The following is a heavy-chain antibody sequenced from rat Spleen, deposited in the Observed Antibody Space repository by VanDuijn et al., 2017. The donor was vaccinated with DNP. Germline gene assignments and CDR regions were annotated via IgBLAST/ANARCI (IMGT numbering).Heavy chain of an antibody. J-gene: IGHJ1*01. V-gene: IGHV5-7*01. Sequence: EVQLVESGGGLVQPGRSLKLSCAVSRITFSDHNMAWVRQAPKKGLEWVATISYDGSDTYYPDSVKGRFTISRDNAKSSLYLQMNSLKSEDTATYYCTQTMGITRDYWYFDFWGPGTMVTVSS. D-gene: IGHD1-9*01. CDR1: RITFSDHN. CDR2: ISYDGSDT. CDR3: TQTMGITRDYWYFDF.